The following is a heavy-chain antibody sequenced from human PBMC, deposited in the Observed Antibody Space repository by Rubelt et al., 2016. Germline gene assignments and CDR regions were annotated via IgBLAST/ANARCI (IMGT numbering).Heavy chain of an antibody. CDR2: ISWNSGSM. CDR3: ASLAARQKYDC. CDR1: GFAFNDYA. D-gene: IGHD6-6*01. Sequence: QLVESGGGLVQPGRSLRLSCTASGFAFNDYAMHWVRQAPGKGLEWVSGISWNSGSMAYADSVKGRFTISRDNAKSSLHLQMNSLRAEDTALYYCASLAARQKYDCWGQGTLVTVSS. J-gene: IGHJ4*02. V-gene: IGHV3-9*01.